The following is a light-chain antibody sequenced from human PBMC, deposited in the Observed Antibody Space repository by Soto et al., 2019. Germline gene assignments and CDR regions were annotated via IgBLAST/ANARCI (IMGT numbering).Light chain of an antibody. CDR3: QQHEWYPST. CDR1: QGISSF. CDR2: AAS. Sequence: ILLTQSPCTCSGSGGDRVTMTVRASQGISSFLAWYQQKPGKAPKLLIYAASTLQSGVPSRFSGSGSGTEFTLTISSLQPEDFATYYRQQHEWYPSTFGEGTKVDIK. V-gene: IGKV1-9*01. J-gene: IGKJ4*01.